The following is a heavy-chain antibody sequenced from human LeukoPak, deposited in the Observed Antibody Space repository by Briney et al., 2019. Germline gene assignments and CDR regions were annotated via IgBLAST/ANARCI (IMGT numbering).Heavy chain of an antibody. CDR2: INPNSGGT. Sequence: ASVKVSCKASGYTFTGYYMHWVRQAPGQGLEWMGWINPNSGGTNYAQKFQGRVTMTRDTSISTAYMELSRLRFDDTAVYYCARATYFDGSGYYYYGMDVWGQGTTVTVSS. CDR1: GYTFTGYY. V-gene: IGHV1-2*02. CDR3: ARATYFDGSGYYYYGMDV. D-gene: IGHD3-22*01. J-gene: IGHJ6*02.